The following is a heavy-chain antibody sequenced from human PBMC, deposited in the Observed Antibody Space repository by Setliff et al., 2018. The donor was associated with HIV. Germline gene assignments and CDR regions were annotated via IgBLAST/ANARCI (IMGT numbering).Heavy chain of an antibody. CDR1: GGSISSGSYY. J-gene: IGHJ4*02. D-gene: IGHD6-13*01. CDR3: ARVARGGHSSRWYYFDY. Sequence: SETLSLTCTVSGGSISSGSYYWSWIRQPAGKGLEWIGRIYTSGSTKYNPSLKSRVTISVDTSKNQLSLKVSSVTAADTAVYYCARVARGGHSSRWYYFDYWGQGTLVTVSS. CDR2: IYTSGST. V-gene: IGHV4-61*02.